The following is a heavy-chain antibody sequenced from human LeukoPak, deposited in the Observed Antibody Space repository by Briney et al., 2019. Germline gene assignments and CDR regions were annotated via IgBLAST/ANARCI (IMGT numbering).Heavy chain of an antibody. D-gene: IGHD3-10*01. Sequence: GASVQVSCKSSGYTFTGYYMHWVRQAPAQGLAWMGLINPNSGCTNYAQKFQGRVTMTRAETITTAYMELSWLRSDDTAVYYCARDHGVVRGVTYVWFAPWGQGTLVTVSS. J-gene: IGHJ5*02. CDR2: INPNSGCT. CDR1: GYTFTGYY. V-gene: IGHV1-2*02. CDR3: ARDHGVVRGVTYVWFAP.